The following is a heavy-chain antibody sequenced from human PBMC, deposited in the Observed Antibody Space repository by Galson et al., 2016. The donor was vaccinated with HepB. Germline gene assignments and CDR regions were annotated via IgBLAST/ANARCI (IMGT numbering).Heavy chain of an antibody. J-gene: IGHJ6*02. Sequence: SLRLSCAASGFTFTSNWMHWVRQAPGKGLEWVASINRDGDEKYYVDFVKGRFTISRDNAKNSLYLQMNSLRVEDTAVYYWARGTGMDGWGQGTTVTVSS. CDR2: INRDGDEK. CDR1: GFTFTSNW. CDR3: ARGTGMDG. V-gene: IGHV3-7*01.